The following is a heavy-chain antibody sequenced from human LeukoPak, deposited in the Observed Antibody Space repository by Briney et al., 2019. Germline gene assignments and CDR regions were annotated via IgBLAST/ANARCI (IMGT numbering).Heavy chain of an antibody. Sequence: ASVKVSCKASGYTFTDYYMHWVRQAPGQGLEWMGWISAYNGNTNYAQKLQGRVTMTTDTSTSTAYMELRSLRSDDTAVYYCARDPGPIYYDSSGYYSPFEYWGQGTLVTVSS. CDR3: ARDPGPIYYDSSGYYSPFEY. J-gene: IGHJ4*02. CDR2: ISAYNGNT. D-gene: IGHD3-22*01. CDR1: GYTFTDYY. V-gene: IGHV1-18*04.